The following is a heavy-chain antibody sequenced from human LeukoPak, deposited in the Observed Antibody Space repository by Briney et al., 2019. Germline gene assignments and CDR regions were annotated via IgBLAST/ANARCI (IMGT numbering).Heavy chain of an antibody. J-gene: IGHJ3*02. D-gene: IGHD3-16*01. V-gene: IGHV3-48*03. CDR2: ISSSGSTI. CDR1: GFTFSSYE. CDR3: ARARLTDYVWGRRTFDI. Sequence: GGSLRLSCAASGFTFSSYEMNWVRQAPGKGLEWVSYISSSGSTIYYADSVKGRFTISRDNAKKSLYLQMNSLRSEDTAVYYCARARLTDYVWGRRTFDIWGQGTMVTISS.